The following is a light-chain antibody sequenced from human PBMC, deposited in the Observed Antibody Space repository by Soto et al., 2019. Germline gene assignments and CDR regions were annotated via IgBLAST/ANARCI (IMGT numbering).Light chain of an antibody. CDR3: QNYNNAPWT. CDR2: ASS. Sequence: DIQMTQSPSSLSASVGDRVTITCRASQGISNFLAWYQQKPGKVPKVLIYASSTLQSGAPSRFSGSGSGTDFTLTISSLHPEDVATYYCQNYNNAPWTFGQETKVEIK. V-gene: IGKV1-27*01. CDR1: QGISNF. J-gene: IGKJ1*01.